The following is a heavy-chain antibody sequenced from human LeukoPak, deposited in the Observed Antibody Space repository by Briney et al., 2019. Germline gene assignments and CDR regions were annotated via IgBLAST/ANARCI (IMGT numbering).Heavy chain of an antibody. CDR1: GFTFSSCA. CDR2: IRLDVNNK. V-gene: IGHV3-30*02. J-gene: IGHJ5*02. Sequence: TGGSLRLSCAASGFTFSSCAMHWVRQAPGKGLEWVAFIRLDVNNKYYADSVKGRFTISRDNSKDTLYLQMDSLRAEDTAVYYCAKGDDYGANTRLPKYNWFDPWGQGTLVTVSS. D-gene: IGHD4-23*01. CDR3: AKGDDYGANTRLPKYNWFDP.